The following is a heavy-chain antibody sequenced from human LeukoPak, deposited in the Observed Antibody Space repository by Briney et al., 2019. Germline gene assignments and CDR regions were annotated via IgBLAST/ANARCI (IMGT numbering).Heavy chain of an antibody. CDR3: AKSYSSAYYSSFDY. CDR2: LSWNSGGI. J-gene: IGHJ4*02. Sequence: PGRSLRLSCAASGFTFADYAMHWARQSPGKGLEWVSGLSWNSGGIGYAESVKGRFTVSRDNAKNSLYLQMNSLRAEDTASYYCAKSYSSAYYSSFDYWGQGTLVTVSS. CDR1: GFTFADYA. D-gene: IGHD3-22*01. V-gene: IGHV3-9*01.